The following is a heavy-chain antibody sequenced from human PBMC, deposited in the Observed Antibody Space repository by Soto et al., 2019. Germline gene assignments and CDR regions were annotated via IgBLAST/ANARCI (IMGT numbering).Heavy chain of an antibody. V-gene: IGHV3-23*01. J-gene: IGHJ1*01. Sequence: EVQLLESGGGLVQPGGSLRLSCAASGFTFSSYAMSWVRQAPGKGLEWVSAISGSGGSTYYADSVKGRFTISRDNSKTTLYLQMNSLRAEDTAVYYCAKEGPGSASLWAHFQHWGQGTLVTVSS. D-gene: IGHD1-26*01. CDR1: GFTFSSYA. CDR3: AKEGPGSASLWAHFQH. CDR2: ISGSGGST.